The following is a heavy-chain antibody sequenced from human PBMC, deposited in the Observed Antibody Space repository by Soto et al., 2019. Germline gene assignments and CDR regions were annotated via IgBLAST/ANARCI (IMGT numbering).Heavy chain of an antibody. Sequence: PSETLSLTCTVSVGSISSYYWSWIRQPPGKGLEWIGYIYYSGSTNYNPSLKSRVTISVDTSKNQFSLKLSSVTAADTAVYYCARALGSYWGQGTLVTVSS. J-gene: IGHJ4*02. D-gene: IGHD1-26*01. V-gene: IGHV4-59*01. CDR3: ARALGSY. CDR2: IYYSGST. CDR1: VGSISSYY.